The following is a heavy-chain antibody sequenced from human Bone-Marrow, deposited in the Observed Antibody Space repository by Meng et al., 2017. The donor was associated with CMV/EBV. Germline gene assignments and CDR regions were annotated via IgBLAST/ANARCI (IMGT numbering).Heavy chain of an antibody. CDR3: AREAPVPAALFDP. D-gene: IGHD2-2*01. V-gene: IGHV1-2*02. J-gene: IGHJ5*02. Sequence: ASVKVSCKASGGTFSSYAISWVRQAPGQGLEWMGWINPNSGGTNYAQKFQGRVTMTRDTSLSTAYMELSRLRSDDTAVYYCAREAPVPAALFDPWGQGTLVTVSS. CDR2: INPNSGGT. CDR1: GGTFSSYA.